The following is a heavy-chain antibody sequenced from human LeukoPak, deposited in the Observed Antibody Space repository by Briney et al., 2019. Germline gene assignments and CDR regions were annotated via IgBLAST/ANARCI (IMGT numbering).Heavy chain of an antibody. CDR2: ISGSGGST. J-gene: IGHJ4*02. Sequence: GGSLRLSCAASGFTLSSYAMSWVRQAPGKGLEWVSAISGSGGSTYYADSVKGRFTISRDNSKNTLYLQMNSLRAEDTAVYYCAKDAANYDYVWGSYRAWDYWGQGTLVTVSS. D-gene: IGHD3-16*02. CDR3: AKDAANYDYVWGSYRAWDY. CDR1: GFTLSSYA. V-gene: IGHV3-23*01.